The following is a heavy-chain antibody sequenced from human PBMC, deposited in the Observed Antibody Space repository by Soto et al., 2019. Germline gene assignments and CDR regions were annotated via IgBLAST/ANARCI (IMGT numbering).Heavy chain of an antibody. CDR1: GGSISSSSYY. CDR3: ARHNTALGTRSRGPIDN. V-gene: IGHV4-39*01. D-gene: IGHD5-18*01. Sequence: PSETLSLTCTVSGGSISSSSYYWGWIRQPPGKGLEWIGSIYYSGSSYYNPSLKSRVTISVDTSKNQFSLKLSSVTAADTAVYYCARHNTALGTRSRGPIDNWGQGTLVTVSS. J-gene: IGHJ4*02. CDR2: IYYSGSS.